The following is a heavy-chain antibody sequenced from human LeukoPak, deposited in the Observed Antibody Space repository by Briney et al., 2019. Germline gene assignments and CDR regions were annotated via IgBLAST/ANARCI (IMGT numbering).Heavy chain of an antibody. CDR2: INPNSGGT. Sequence: ASVKVSCQASGYTFTGYYMHWVRPAPGQGLAWMGWINPNSGGTNYKQKFQGRVTMTRDTSISTAYMELSRLRSDDTAVYYCARSHNEAAAIPGGAFDIWGQGTMVTVSS. D-gene: IGHD2-2*02. CDR1: GYTFTGYY. CDR3: ARSHNEAAAIPGGAFDI. V-gene: IGHV1-2*02. J-gene: IGHJ3*02.